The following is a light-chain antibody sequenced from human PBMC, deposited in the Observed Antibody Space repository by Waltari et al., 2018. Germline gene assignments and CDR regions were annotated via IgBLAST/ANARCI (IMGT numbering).Light chain of an antibody. V-gene: IGLV1-44*01. CDR1: SSNIESNP. CDR3: AVWDDSLSGVV. CDR2: SNN. J-gene: IGLJ2*01. Sequence: QSVLTQAPSASGTPGRRVTISCSGSSSNIESNPVNWYQQPPGTAPKLLIYSNNQRPSGVPDRFSGSKSGTSASLAISGLQSEDEAEYSCAVWDDSLSGVVFGGGTKLTVL.